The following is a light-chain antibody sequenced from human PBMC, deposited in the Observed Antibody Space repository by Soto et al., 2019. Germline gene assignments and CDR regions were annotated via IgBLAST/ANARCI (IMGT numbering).Light chain of an antibody. J-gene: IGKJ5*01. CDR3: QQRSSWIT. Sequence: EVVLTQSPDTLSLPPGERATLSCRASQSVSTYLAWYQQKPGQAPRLLIYDASNRATGIPARFSGSGSATDFTLTISSLEPEDFAVYYCQQRSSWITFGQGTRLEIK. V-gene: IGKV3-11*01. CDR1: QSVSTY. CDR2: DAS.